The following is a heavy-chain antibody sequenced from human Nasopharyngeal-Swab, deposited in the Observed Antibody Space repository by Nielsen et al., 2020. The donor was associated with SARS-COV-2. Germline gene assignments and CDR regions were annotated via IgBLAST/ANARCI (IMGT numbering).Heavy chain of an antibody. V-gene: IGHV3-48*02. CDR3: ASQLTYYDFWSGLLYYYYMDV. D-gene: IGHD3-3*01. CDR1: GFTFSSYS. J-gene: IGHJ6*03. Sequence: GGSLNSCAASGFTFSSYSMNWVRQAPGKGLEWVSYISSSSTIYYADSVKGRFTISRDNAKNSLYLQMNSLRDEDTAVYYCASQLTYYDFWSGLLYYYYMDVWGKGTTVTVSS. CDR2: ISSSSTI.